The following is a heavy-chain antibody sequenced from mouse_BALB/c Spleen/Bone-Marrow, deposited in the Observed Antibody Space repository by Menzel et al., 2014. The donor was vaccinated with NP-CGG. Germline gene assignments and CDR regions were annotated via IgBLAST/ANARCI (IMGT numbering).Heavy chain of an antibody. V-gene: IGHV14-3*02. J-gene: IGHJ3*01. Sequence: EVQLQQSGAELVKPGASVKLSCTASGFTIKDTYMHWVKQRPEQGLEWIGRIDPVNGNTKYDPKFQGKATITADTSSNTAYLQLSSLTSEDTAAYYCAAYYYGRSYGFAYWGQGTLVTVSA. CDR3: AAYYYGRSYGFAY. CDR2: IDPVNGNT. D-gene: IGHD1-1*01. CDR1: GFTIKDTY.